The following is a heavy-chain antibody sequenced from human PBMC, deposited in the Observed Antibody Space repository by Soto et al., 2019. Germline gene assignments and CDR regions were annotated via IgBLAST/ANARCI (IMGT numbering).Heavy chain of an antibody. J-gene: IGHJ4*02. CDR2: ISAYNGDS. CDR3: ARYSLSASGWELFDY. D-gene: IGHD6-19*01. V-gene: IGHV1-18*01. Sequence: QVQLVQSGAEVKKPGASVKVSCKASGYTFTSYGISGVRQAPGQGLEWVGWISAYNGDSNYAQKLQGRVTMTTDTSTSTAYMELRSLRSDDTAVYYCARYSLSASGWELFDYWGQGTLVTVSS. CDR1: GYTFTSYG.